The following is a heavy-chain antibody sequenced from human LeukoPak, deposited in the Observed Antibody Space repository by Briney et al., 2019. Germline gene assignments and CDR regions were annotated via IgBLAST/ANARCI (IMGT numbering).Heavy chain of an antibody. CDR1: GFTFNTYT. V-gene: IGHV3-48*01. CDR3: AREYSSSSGRSFDY. D-gene: IGHD6-6*01. J-gene: IGHJ4*02. Sequence: GGSLRLSCAASGFTFNTYTMNWVRQAPGKGLEWVSYISGSSGIVDYADSVRGRFTISRDSAKNSLYLQMNSLRAEDTAVYYCAREYSSSSGRSFDYWGQGTLVIVSS. CDR2: ISGSSGIV.